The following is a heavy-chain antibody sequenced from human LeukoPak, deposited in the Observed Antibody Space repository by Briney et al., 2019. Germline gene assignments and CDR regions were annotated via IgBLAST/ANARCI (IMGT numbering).Heavy chain of an antibody. Sequence: SETLSLTCTVSGGSISSSYWSWIRQPPGKGLEWIGYIYYTGSTTYNPSLKSRVTISVGTSKNQFSLKLRSVTAADTAVYYCARDYGDIPPDWYYDLWGRGTLVTVSS. D-gene: IGHD4-17*01. V-gene: IGHV4-59*01. J-gene: IGHJ2*01. CDR2: IYYTGST. CDR3: ARDYGDIPPDWYYDL. CDR1: GGSISSSY.